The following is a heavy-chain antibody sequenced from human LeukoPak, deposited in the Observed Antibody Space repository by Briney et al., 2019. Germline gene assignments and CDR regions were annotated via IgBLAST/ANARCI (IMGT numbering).Heavy chain of an antibody. Sequence: GGSLRLSCAASGFTFSSYWMTWIRQAPGKGLEWVANIKQDGSEKYYVDSVKGRFTISRDNAKNSLYLQMNSLRAEDTAVYYCARDTGGGYSCYDCWGQGTLVTVSA. CDR3: ARDTGGGYSCYDC. V-gene: IGHV3-7*01. CDR1: GFTFSSYW. J-gene: IGHJ4*02. D-gene: IGHD5-18*01. CDR2: IKQDGSEK.